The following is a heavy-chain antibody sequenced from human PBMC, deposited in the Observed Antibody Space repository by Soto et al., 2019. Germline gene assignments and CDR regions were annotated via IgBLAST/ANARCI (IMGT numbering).Heavy chain of an antibody. Sequence: GGSLRLSCAASGFTFSSYGMHWVRQAPGKGLEWVSAISGSGGSTYYADSVKGRFTISRDNSKNTLYLQMNSLRAEDTAVYYCAKEGPYSSSWYYFDYWGQGTLVTVSS. V-gene: IGHV3-23*01. D-gene: IGHD6-13*01. J-gene: IGHJ4*02. CDR2: ISGSGGST. CDR3: AKEGPYSSSWYYFDY. CDR1: GFTFSSYG.